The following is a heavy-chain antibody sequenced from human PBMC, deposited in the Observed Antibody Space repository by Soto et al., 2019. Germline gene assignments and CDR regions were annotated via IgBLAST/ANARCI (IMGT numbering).Heavy chain of an antibody. CDR2: IWYDGSNK. V-gene: IGHV3-33*01. D-gene: IGHD3-22*01. J-gene: IGHJ5*02. Sequence: QVQLVESGGGVVQPGGSLRLSCAASGFSFDSYGMHWVRQAPGKGLEGVAVIWYDGSNKYYTDSVRGRFTVSRDNSKNTLSLQMNSLRAEDTAVYYCVRAARYYDTSGYYYGWFDPWGQGTLVTVSS. CDR1: GFSFDSYG. CDR3: VRAARYYDTSGYYYGWFDP.